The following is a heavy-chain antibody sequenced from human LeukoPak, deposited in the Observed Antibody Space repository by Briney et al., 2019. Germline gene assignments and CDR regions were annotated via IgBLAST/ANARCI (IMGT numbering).Heavy chain of an antibody. Sequence: GGSLRLSCAASGFTVSSNYMSWVRQAPGKGLEWVSVIYSGGSTYYADSVKGRFTISRDNSKNTLYLQMNSLRAEDTAVYYCARDSNYYDSSGYWRYFDYWGQGTLVTVSS. J-gene: IGHJ4*02. CDR3: ARDSNYYDSSGYWRYFDY. CDR2: IYSGGST. D-gene: IGHD3-22*01. CDR1: GFTVSSNY. V-gene: IGHV3-66*01.